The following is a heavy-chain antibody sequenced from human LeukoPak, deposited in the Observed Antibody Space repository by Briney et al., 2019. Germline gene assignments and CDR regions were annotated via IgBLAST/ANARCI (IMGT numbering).Heavy chain of an antibody. D-gene: IGHD2-2*01. Sequence: ASVKVSCKASGYTFTSYYMHWVRQAPGQGLEWMGIINPSGGSTSYAQKFQGRVTTTRDTSTSTVYMELSSLRSEDTAVYYCARDPTDDCSSTSCHFDYWGQGTLVTVSS. V-gene: IGHV1-46*01. J-gene: IGHJ4*02. CDR1: GYTFTSYY. CDR2: INPSGGST. CDR3: ARDPTDDCSSTSCHFDY.